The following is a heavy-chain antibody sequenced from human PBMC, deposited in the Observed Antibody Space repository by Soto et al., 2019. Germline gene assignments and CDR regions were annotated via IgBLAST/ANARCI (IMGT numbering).Heavy chain of an antibody. Sequence: EEQLVESGGDLVQPGGSLRLSCAASGFTVSNNYMSWVRQAPGKGLEWVSLIYSGGSTYYADSVKGRFTISRDSSKNTLDLQMNSLRAEDTAMYYCAAYSHKGYWGQGTLVTGSS. D-gene: IGHD3-16*01. V-gene: IGHV3-66*01. CDR2: IYSGGST. CDR3: AAYSHKGY. CDR1: GFTVSNNY. J-gene: IGHJ4*02.